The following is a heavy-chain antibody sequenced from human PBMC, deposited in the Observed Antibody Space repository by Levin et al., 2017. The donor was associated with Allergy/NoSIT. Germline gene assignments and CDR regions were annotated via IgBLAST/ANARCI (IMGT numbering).Heavy chain of an antibody. CDR1: GFTFSSCP. V-gene: IGHV3-23*01. J-gene: IGHJ4*02. D-gene: IGHD2-2*01. Sequence: GGSLRLSCAVSGFTFSSCPMSWVRQAPGKGREWVSIISGSGGTTYYADSVKGRFTVSRDNSKNTLYMQMNSLRAYDTAIYYCAKDDLAAEYCCSTSCEWVQGTPVTVSS. CDR3: AKDDLAAEYCCSTSCE. CDR2: ISGSGGTT.